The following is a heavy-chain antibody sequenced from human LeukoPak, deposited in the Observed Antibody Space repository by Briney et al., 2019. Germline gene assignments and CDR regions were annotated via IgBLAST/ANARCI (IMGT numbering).Heavy chain of an antibody. CDR2: ISYDGSNK. CDR3: ANDYGDHRTPYY. CDR1: GFTFSSYG. J-gene: IGHJ4*02. V-gene: IGHV3-30*18. D-gene: IGHD4-17*01. Sequence: GRSLRLSCAASGFTFSSYGMHWVRQAPDKGLEWVAVISYDGSNKYYADSVKGRFTISRDNSKNTLYLQMNSLRAGDTAVYYCANDYGDHRTPYYWGQGTLVTVSS.